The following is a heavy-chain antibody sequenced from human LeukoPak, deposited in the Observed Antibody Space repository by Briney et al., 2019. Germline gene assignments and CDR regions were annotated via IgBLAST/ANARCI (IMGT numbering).Heavy chain of an antibody. CDR2: INHSGST. V-gene: IGHV4-34*01. CDR1: GGSFSGYY. Sequence: PSETLSLTCAVYGGSFSGYYWSWIRQPPGKGLEWIGEINHSGSTNSNPSLKSRVTISVDTSKNQFSLKLSSVTAADTAVYYCARGRVLTIFGVVQGGGPGTLVTVSS. D-gene: IGHD3-3*01. CDR3: ARGRVLTIFGVVQG. J-gene: IGHJ4*02.